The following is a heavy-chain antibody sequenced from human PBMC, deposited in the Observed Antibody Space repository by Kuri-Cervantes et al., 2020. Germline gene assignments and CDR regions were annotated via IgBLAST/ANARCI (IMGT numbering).Heavy chain of an antibody. CDR1: GYTFTGYY. CDR2: SNPNSGGT. J-gene: IGHJ4*02. D-gene: IGHD6-19*01. V-gene: IGHV1-2*02. CDR3: AREGIAVAGHGGYDY. Sequence: ASVKVSCRASGYTFTGYYMHWVRQAPGQGLEWMGWSNPNSGGTNYAQKFQGRVTMTRDTSISTAYMELSSLRSEDTAVYYCAREGIAVAGHGGYDYWGQGTLVTVSS.